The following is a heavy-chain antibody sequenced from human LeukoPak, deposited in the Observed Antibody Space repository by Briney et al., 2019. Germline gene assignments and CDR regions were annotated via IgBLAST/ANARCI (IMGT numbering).Heavy chain of an antibody. D-gene: IGHD2-21*02. CDR3: ARTLMVTARDTYDY. J-gene: IGHJ4*02. CDR1: GGSFSGYY. V-gene: IGHV4-34*01. Sequence: SETLSLTCAVYGGSFSGYYWSWIRQPPGKGLEWIGEINHSGSTNYNPSLKSRVTISVDTSKNQFSLKLSSVTAADTAVYYCARTLMVTARDTYDYWGQGTLVTVSS. CDR2: INHSGST.